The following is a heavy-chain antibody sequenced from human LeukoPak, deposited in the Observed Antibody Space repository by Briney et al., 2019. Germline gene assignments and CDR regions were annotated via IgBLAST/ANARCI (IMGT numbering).Heavy chain of an antibody. Sequence: GGSLRLSCAASGFTLSSYGMHWVRQAPGKGLDWVAVISYDGSNKYYADSVKGRFTISRDNSKNTLYLQMDSLRAEDTAVYYCAKDRYYGSGSYSYGMDVWGKGTTVTVSS. J-gene: IGHJ6*04. CDR3: AKDRYYGSGSYSYGMDV. V-gene: IGHV3-30*18. D-gene: IGHD3-10*01. CDR2: ISYDGSNK. CDR1: GFTLSSYG.